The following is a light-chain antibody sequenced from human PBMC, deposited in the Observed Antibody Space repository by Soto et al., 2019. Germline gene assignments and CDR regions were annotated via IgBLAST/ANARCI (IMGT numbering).Light chain of an antibody. CDR3: LLSYSAARQVV. Sequence: QAVVTQEPSLTVSPGGTVTLTCGSSTGTVTSDHYPYWFQQKPGQAPMTLIYDTDNKHSWTPARFSGSLFGGKAALTLSGAQPEDEAEYFCLLSYSAARQVVFGGGTKLTVL. J-gene: IGLJ2*01. CDR1: TGTVTSDHY. V-gene: IGLV7-46*01. CDR2: DTD.